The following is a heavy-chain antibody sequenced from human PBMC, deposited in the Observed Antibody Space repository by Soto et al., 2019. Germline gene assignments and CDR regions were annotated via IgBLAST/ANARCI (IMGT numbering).Heavy chain of an antibody. CDR2: IYYSGST. CDR3: XRGHVVAATTFDY. CDR1: GGSISSGDYY. D-gene: IGHD2-15*01. J-gene: IGHJ4*02. Sequence: QVQLQESGPGLVKPSQTLSLTCTVSGGSISSGDYYWSWIRQPPGKGLEWIGYIYYSGSTYYNPSLKSRVTISXXXXXXXXXXXXXXXXXXXXXXXXXXRGHVVAATTFDYWGQGTLVTVSS. V-gene: IGHV4-30-4*01.